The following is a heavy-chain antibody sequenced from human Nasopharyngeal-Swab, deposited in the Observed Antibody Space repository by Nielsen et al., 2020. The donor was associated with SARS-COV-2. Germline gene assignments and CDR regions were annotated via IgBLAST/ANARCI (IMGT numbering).Heavy chain of an antibody. CDR1: GFTFNNYN. D-gene: IGHD3-3*01. CDR3: ARDGLDYDFWSAYFMDV. J-gene: IGHJ6*02. V-gene: IGHV3-21*01. CDR2: ISSSSSYI. Sequence: GESLKISCAASGFTFNNYNFNWVRQAPGKGPEWVSSISSSSSYIYYADSVKGRFTISRDNAKNSLYLQMNSLRAEDTAVYYCARDGLDYDFWSAYFMDVWSQGTTVTVSS.